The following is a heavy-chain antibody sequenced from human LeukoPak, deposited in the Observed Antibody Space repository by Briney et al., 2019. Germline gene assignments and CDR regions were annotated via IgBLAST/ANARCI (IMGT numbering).Heavy chain of an antibody. CDR2: IKSKTDGGTT. Sequence: PGGSLRLSCVASGFTFRSAWMNWVRQAPGRGLEWVGRIKSKTDGGTTDYAAPVKGRFTISRDDSKTTLYLQMNSLQIEDTAVYYCTTDQVVRGVTNDYWGEGTLVTVPT. D-gene: IGHD3-10*01. V-gene: IGHV3-15*01. J-gene: IGHJ4*02. CDR1: GFTFRSAW. CDR3: TTDQVVRGVTNDY.